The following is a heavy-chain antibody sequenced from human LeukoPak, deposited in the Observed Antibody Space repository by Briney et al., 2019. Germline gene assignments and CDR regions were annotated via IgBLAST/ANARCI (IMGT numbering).Heavy chain of an antibody. Sequence: PGGSLRLSCAASGFTVSSNYMSWVRQAPGNGLEWVSVIYSGGSTYYADSVKGRFTISRGNSKNTLYLQMNSLRAEDTAVYYCARIGSGWYPMDVWGKGTTVTVSS. CDR2: IYSGGST. CDR1: GFTVSSNY. D-gene: IGHD6-19*01. J-gene: IGHJ6*03. CDR3: ARIGSGWYPMDV. V-gene: IGHV3-66*02.